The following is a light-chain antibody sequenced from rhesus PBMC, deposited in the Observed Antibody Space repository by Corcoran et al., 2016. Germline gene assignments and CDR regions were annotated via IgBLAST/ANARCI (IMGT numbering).Light chain of an antibody. CDR1: TSDIGGYNY. J-gene: IGLJ1*01. CDR3: NSYAAHTTYI. Sequence: QAALTQPRSVSGSPGQSVTISCTGTTSDIGGYNYVSWYQQHPGTAPKLMLYEVRQPPSGVSDRFSGSKSGNTASLAISGLQAQDAAYYYCNSYAAHTTYIFGVWTRLTV. V-gene: IGLV2-32*02. CDR2: EVR.